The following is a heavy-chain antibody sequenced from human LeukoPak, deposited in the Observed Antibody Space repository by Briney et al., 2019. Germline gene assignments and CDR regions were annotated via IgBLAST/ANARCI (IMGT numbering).Heavy chain of an antibody. V-gene: IGHV3-48*02. CDR2: ISSSSSTI. CDR3: ARAPLSYSSSWSLDKLSDY. J-gene: IGHJ4*02. CDR1: GFTFSSYS. Sequence: TGGSLRLSCAASGFTFSSYSMNWVRQAPGKGLEWVSYISSSSSTIYYADSVKGRFTISRDNAKNSLYLQMNSLRDEDTAVYYCARAPLSYSSSWSLDKLSDYWGQGTLVTVSS. D-gene: IGHD6-13*01.